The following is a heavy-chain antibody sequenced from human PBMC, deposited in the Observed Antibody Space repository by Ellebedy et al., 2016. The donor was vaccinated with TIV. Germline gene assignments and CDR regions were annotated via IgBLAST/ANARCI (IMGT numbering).Heavy chain of an antibody. V-gene: IGHV4-59*11. CDR3: ARVAVTAAVGGGYFDL. J-gene: IGHJ2*01. Sequence: MPSETLSLTCTVSGGSLTTHFWSWIRQLPGKGLEWIASIYYSGTTHYNPSLKNGVTISVDTSKNQISLTLVTSESAADTAVYYCARVAVTAAVGGGYFDLWGRGTLVTVSS. CDR2: IYYSGTT. CDR1: GGSLTTHF. D-gene: IGHD6-13*01.